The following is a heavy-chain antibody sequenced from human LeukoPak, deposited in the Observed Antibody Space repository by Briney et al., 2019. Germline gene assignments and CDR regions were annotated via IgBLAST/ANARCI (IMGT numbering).Heavy chain of an antibody. CDR2: ISAYNGNT. V-gene: IGHV1-18*01. D-gene: IGHD3-3*01. CDR1: GYTCTSYG. Sequence: ASVKVSCKASGYTCTSYGISWVRQAPGQGLERMGWISAYNGNTNYAKKPQDRVTMTTDKSTSTDFMVLRSLRSDDTAVYYCARCLRPYGRVDYFDYWGQGTLVSVSS. J-gene: IGHJ4*02. CDR3: ARCLRPYGRVDYFDY.